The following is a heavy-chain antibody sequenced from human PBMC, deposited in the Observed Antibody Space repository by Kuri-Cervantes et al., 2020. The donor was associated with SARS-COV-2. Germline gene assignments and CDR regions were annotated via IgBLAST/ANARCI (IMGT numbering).Heavy chain of an antibody. CDR2: INHSGST. D-gene: IGHD3-10*01. J-gene: IGHJ6*02. Sequence: SETLSLTCAVQGGSFSGYYWSWIRQPPGKGLEWIGEINHSGSTNYTPSLKSRVTISVDTSKNQFSLKLTTVTAADTAVYYCARQSKRYFYLDYGMDVWGQGTTVTVSS. CDR3: ARQSKRYFYLDYGMDV. V-gene: IGHV4-34*01. CDR1: GGSFSGYY.